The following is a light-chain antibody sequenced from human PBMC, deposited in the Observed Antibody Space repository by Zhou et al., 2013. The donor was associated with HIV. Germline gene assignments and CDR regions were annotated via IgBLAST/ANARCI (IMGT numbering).Light chain of an antibody. CDR3: QQHDILPYT. J-gene: IGKJ2*01. V-gene: IGKV1-33*01. CDR1: RNIITY. CDR2: DAS. Sequence: DIQMTQSPSSLSASVGDRVTITCRASRNIITYLNWYQQKPGKAPKLLIFDASHLQTGVPSRFSGSGSGTDFSLTITSLQPEDFATYYCQQHDILPYTFGLGDQAGDQT.